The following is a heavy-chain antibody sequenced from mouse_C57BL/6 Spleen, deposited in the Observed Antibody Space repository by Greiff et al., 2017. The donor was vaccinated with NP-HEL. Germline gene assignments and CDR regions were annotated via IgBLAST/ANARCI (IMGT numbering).Heavy chain of an antibody. CDR2: INPNNGGT. J-gene: IGHJ3*01. V-gene: IGHV1-26*01. Sequence: VQLQQSGPELVKPGASVKISCKASGYTFTDYYMNWVKQSHGKSLEWIGDINPNNGGTSYNQKFKGKATLTVDKSSSTAYMELRSLTSEDSAVYYCARSWDGYCFAYWGQGTLVTVSA. CDR3: ARSWDGYCFAY. D-gene: IGHD2-3*01. CDR1: GYTFTDYY.